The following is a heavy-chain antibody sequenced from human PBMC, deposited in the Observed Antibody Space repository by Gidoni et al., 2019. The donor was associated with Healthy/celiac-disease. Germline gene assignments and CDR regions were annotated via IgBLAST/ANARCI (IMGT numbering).Heavy chain of an antibody. J-gene: IGHJ4*02. CDR2: ISSGSSYI. CDR1: GFTFTSYS. D-gene: IGHD6-19*01. Sequence: EVRLVESGGGLVKPGGSLRLSCAAAGFTFTSYSMNWVRQAPGKGLEWVSSISSGSSYIYYADSVKGRFTISRDNAKNSLYLQLNSLRAEDTAVYYCASRYSSGWNPFDYWGQGTLVTVSS. CDR3: ASRYSSGWNPFDY. V-gene: IGHV3-21*01.